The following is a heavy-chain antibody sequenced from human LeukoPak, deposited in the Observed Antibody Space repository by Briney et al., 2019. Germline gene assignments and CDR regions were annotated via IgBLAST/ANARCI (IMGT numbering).Heavy chain of an antibody. D-gene: IGHD5-18*01. CDR3: AKGAGGFSYYNWFDP. CDR2: IYYSGTT. J-gene: IGHJ5*02. Sequence: SETLSLTCTVSGGSISSSPYYWGWVRQPPGKGLEWIGSIYYSGTTHYNPSLESRVTISVDTSKNQFSLKLASVTAADTAIYYCAKGAGGFSYYNWFDPWGQGTLVTVSS. CDR1: GGSISSSPYY. V-gene: IGHV4-39*07.